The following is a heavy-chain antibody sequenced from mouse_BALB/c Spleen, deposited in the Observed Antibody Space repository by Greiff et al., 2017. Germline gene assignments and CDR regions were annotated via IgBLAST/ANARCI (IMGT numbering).Heavy chain of an antibody. CDR1: GFTFSSFG. J-gene: IGHJ2*01. CDR2: ISSGSSTI. CDR3: ARSHYGNYDYFDY. D-gene: IGHD2-1*01. V-gene: IGHV5-17*02. Sequence: EVQRVESGGGLVQPGGSRKLSCAASGFTFSSFGMHWVRQAPEKGLEWVAYISSGSSTIYYADTVKGRFTISRDNPKNTLFLQMTSLRSEDTAMYYCARSHYGNYDYFDYWGQGTTLTVAS.